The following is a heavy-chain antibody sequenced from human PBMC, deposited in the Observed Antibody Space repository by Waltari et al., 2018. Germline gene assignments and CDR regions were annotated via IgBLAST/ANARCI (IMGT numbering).Heavy chain of an antibody. CDR2: VNTNTGNP. J-gene: IGHJ4*02. Sequence: QVQLVQSGSELQKPGASVKVSCKASGYTFTSYAMNWVRQATGQGLEWMGWVNTNTGNPTYAQGFTGRFVFSLDTSVSTAYLQISSLKAEDTAVYYCARMVLGQWLVSYFDYWGQGTLVTVSS. D-gene: IGHD6-19*01. V-gene: IGHV7-4-1*02. CDR3: ARMVLGQWLVSYFDY. CDR1: GYTFTSYA.